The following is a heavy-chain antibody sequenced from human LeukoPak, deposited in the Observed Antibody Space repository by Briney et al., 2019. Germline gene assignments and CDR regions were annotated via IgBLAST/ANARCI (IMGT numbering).Heavy chain of an antibody. CDR3: ARMPRTFSYFRGSGSYSPEYFDN. CDR2: ISAYNGNT. V-gene: IGHV1-18*01. J-gene: IGHJ4*02. CDR1: GYTFTSYG. D-gene: IGHD3-10*01. Sequence: GASVKVSCKASGYTFTSYGISWVRQAPGQGLEWMGWISAYNGNTNYAQKLQGRVTMTTDTSTSTAYMELRSLRSDDTAVYYCARMPRTFSYFRGSGSYSPEYFDNWGQGTLVTVSS.